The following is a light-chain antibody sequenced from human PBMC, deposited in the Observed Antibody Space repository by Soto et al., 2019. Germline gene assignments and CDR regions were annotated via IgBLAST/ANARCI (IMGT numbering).Light chain of an antibody. V-gene: IGKV1-5*03. CDR3: QQYNRYTWT. Sequence: DIQMNQSPSTLSASVGDRVTITCRASQSISSWLAWYQQKPGKAPKLXIYKASSLESGVPSRFSGSGSGTEFTLTISSLQPDDFETYYCQQYNRYTWTFGQGTKVDIK. J-gene: IGKJ1*01. CDR2: KAS. CDR1: QSISSW.